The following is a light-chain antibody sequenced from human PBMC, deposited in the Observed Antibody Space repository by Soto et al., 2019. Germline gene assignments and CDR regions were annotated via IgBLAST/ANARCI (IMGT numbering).Light chain of an antibody. V-gene: IGLV2-14*01. CDR2: EVN. Sequence: QSVLTQPASVSGSPGQSVTISCTGPRSDIGDSNFISWYQHSPGKALRLLIYEVNNRPSGVSQRFSGSKAAHTASLTLSGLLDDEEADYFCASFRSVTILVFGSGTKVTVL. CDR3: ASFRSVTILV. J-gene: IGLJ1*01. CDR1: RSDIGDSNF.